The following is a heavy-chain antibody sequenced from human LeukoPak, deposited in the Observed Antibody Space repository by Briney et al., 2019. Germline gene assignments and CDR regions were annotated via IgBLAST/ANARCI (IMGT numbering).Heavy chain of an antibody. V-gene: IGHV3-64*01. Sequence: GGSLRLSCAASGFTFSSYAMHWVRQAPGKGLEYVSAISSNGGSTYYANSVEGRFTISRDNSKNTLYLQMGSLRAEDMAVYYCARGVTYYDYVWGSYRSDPQFDYWGQGTLVTVSS. J-gene: IGHJ4*02. D-gene: IGHD3-16*02. CDR3: ARGVTYYDYVWGSYRSDPQFDY. CDR1: GFTFSSYA. CDR2: ISSNGGST.